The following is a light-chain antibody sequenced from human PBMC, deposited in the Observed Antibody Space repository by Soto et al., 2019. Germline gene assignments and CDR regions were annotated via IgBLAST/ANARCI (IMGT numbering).Light chain of an antibody. CDR1: QGIRND. V-gene: IGKV1-6*01. Sequence: AIQMTQSPSSLSASVGDRVTITCRASQGIRNDLGWYQQKPGKAPELLIYAASSLQSGVPSRFSGSGSGTDFTLTISRLQTEDFATYYCQQANSFPLTFGGGTKVDIK. CDR2: AAS. CDR3: QQANSFPLT. J-gene: IGKJ4*01.